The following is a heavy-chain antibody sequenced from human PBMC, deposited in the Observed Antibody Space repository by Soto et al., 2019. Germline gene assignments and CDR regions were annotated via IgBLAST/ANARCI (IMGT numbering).Heavy chain of an antibody. V-gene: IGHV4-34*01. CDR2: INHSGST. CDR3: AREAPVIIAAAGPIDY. Sequence: SETLSLTCAVYGGSFSGYCWSWIRKPPGKGLEWIGEINHSGSTNYNPSLKSRVTISVDTSKNQFSLKLSSVTAADTSVYYCAREAPVIIAAAGPIDYWGQGTLVTVSS. CDR1: GGSFSGYC. D-gene: IGHD6-13*01. J-gene: IGHJ4*02.